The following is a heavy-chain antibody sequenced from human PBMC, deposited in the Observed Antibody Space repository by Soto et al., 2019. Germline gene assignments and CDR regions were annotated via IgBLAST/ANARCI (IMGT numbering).Heavy chain of an antibody. CDR1: GFTFSSYA. CDR2: ISGSGGST. D-gene: IGHD3-22*01. V-gene: IGHV3-23*01. CDR3: AKDRPGSYYYDSSGSDAFDI. J-gene: IGHJ3*02. Sequence: GGSLRLSCAASGFTFSSYAMSWVRQAPGKGLEWVSAISGSGGSTYYADSVKGRFTISRDNSKNTLYLQMNSLRAEDTAVYYCAKDRPGSYYYDSSGSDAFDIWGQGTMVTVSS.